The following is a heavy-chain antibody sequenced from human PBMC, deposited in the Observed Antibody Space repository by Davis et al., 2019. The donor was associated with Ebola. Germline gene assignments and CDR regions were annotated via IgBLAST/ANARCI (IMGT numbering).Heavy chain of an antibody. Sequence: GESLKISCAASGFTFSSYSMNWVRQAPGKGLEWVSYISSSSSTIYYADSVKGRFTISRDNAKNSLYLQMNSLRDEDTAVYYCARTNIAARIFTDYWGQGTLVTVSS. CDR3: ARTNIAARIFTDY. CDR2: ISSSSSTI. CDR1: GFTFSSYS. V-gene: IGHV3-48*02. D-gene: IGHD6-6*01. J-gene: IGHJ4*02.